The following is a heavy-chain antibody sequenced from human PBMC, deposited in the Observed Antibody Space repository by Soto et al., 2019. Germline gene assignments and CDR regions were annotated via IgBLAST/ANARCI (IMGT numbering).Heavy chain of an antibody. CDR2: ISYDGSNK. CDR3: AKSPGGYYSFDI. Sequence: GGSLRLSCAASGFTFSSYGMHWVRQAPGKGLEWVAVISYDGSNKYYADSVKGRFTISRDNSKNTLYLQMNSMRAEDTAVYYCAKSPGGYYSFDIWGQGTMVTVSS. D-gene: IGHD3-3*01. J-gene: IGHJ3*02. CDR1: GFTFSSYG. V-gene: IGHV3-30*18.